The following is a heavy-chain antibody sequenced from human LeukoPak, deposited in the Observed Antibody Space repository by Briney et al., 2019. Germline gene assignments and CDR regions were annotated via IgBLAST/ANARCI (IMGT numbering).Heavy chain of an antibody. D-gene: IGHD6-13*01. CDR1: GFTFSSYA. CDR2: ISGSGDST. V-gene: IGHV3-23*01. J-gene: IGHJ4*02. Sequence: AWSLRLSRAASGFTFSSYAMCGVRQAPGKGLAWVSPISGSGDSTNYGDSVKGRFTISRANSKNTLYLKMNSLRAEDTAVYYCAKTRPLDSSSWSHGDYWAQGTLVTVSS. CDR3: AKTRPLDSSSWSHGDY.